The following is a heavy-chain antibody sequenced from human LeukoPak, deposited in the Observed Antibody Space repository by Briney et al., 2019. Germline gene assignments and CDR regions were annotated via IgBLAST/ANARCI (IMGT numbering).Heavy chain of an antibody. D-gene: IGHD2-21*01. J-gene: IGHJ5*02. Sequence: PGGSLRLSCAASGFMFSTYGLPWVGQAPGKGLEGVALIWYDGSDKYYADSVKGRFTISRDNSKNTLYLQMNSLRAEDTAVYYCAKDGGGYCGGSGCSGGWFDPWGQGTLVTVSS. CDR1: GFMFSTYG. V-gene: IGHV3-33*06. CDR3: AKDGGGYCGGSGCSGGWFDP. CDR2: IWYDGSDK.